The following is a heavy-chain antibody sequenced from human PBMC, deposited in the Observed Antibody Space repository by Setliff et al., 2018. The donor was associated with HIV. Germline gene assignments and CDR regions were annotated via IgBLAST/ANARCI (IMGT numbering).Heavy chain of an antibody. CDR3: ARVPRITTLRNAFDI. V-gene: IGHV4-31*03. J-gene: IGHJ3*02. CDR2: IYYIGNT. D-gene: IGHD3-3*01. CDR1: GGSISGGGHY. Sequence: SETLSLTCTVSGGSISGGGHYWSWIRQHPGKGLDWIGNIYYIGNTDYNPSLKSRVTISIDTSKNQFSLKLSSVTAADTAIYYCARVPRITTLRNAFDIWGQGTMVTVSS.